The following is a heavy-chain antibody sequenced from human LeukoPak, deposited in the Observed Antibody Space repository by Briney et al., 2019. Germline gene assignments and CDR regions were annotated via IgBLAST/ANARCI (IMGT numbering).Heavy chain of an antibody. Sequence: RGSLRLSSAAPGFTFDRNDMSSVRQAPGKRLEWVSAFSDSGAYKHYADSVRGRFTISRDESESTLYLQMNSLRADDTAVYYCARVTWEAAPGTGPLGTHYWGQGILVTVSS. D-gene: IGHD6-25*01. CDR1: GFTFDRND. CDR2: FSDSGAYK. J-gene: IGHJ4*02. V-gene: IGHV3-23*01. CDR3: ARVTWEAAPGTGPLGTHY.